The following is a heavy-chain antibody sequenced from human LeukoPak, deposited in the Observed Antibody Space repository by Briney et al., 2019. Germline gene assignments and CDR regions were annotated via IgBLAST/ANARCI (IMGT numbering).Heavy chain of an antibody. CDR3: ATRDETRTRMFPPDS. CDR1: GVSVSSNNW. D-gene: IGHD1-1*01. CDR2: IHYSGDI. V-gene: IGHV4-4*02. Sequence: SGTLSITCAVSGVSVSSNNWWTRVRQPPGKGLEWIGEIHYSGDIKYTPSLKTRVSLSMDTSRNRLSLNLNSVTVADTAVYYCATRDETRTRMFPPDSWGQGTRVTVSS. J-gene: IGHJ4*02.